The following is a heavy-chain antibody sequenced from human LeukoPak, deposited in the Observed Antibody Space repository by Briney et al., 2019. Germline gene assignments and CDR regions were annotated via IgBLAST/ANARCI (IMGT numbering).Heavy chain of an antibody. V-gene: IGHV3-30*18. CDR1: GFTFSSYG. CDR2: ISYDGSNK. Sequence: GGSLRLSCAASGFTFSSYGMHWVRQAPGKGLEWVAVISYDGSNKYYADSVKGRFTISRDNSKNTLYLQMNSLRAEDTAVYYCAKPPYDSSGYYGFPFDYWGQGTLVTVSS. CDR3: AKPPYDSSGYYGFPFDY. J-gene: IGHJ4*02. D-gene: IGHD3-22*01.